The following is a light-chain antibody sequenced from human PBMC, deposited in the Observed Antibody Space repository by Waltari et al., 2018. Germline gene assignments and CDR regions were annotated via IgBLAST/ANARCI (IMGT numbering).Light chain of an antibody. CDR3: QQYGGSVWT. J-gene: IGKJ1*01. CDR2: GTS. Sequence: EVVLTQSPGTLSLSPGERATLSCRASHSVSRTYFAWYQQKPGRAPRLLIHGTSNRATGIPERFSGSVSETDFTLTIDRLEPEDFAVYYCQQYGGSVWTFGQGNKVEVK. CDR1: HSVSRTY. V-gene: IGKV3-20*01.